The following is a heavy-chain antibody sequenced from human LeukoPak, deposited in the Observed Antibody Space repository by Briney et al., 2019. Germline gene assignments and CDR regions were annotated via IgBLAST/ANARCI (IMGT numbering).Heavy chain of an antibody. CDR3: ARDVSPGIAVAGPVY. CDR2: INPNSGGT. V-gene: IGHV1-2*02. J-gene: IGHJ4*02. D-gene: IGHD6-19*01. CDR1: GYTFTAYY. Sequence: ASVKVSCKASGYTFTAYYMHWMRQAPGQGPEWMGWINPNSGGTNYAQKFQGRVTMTRDTSTSTVYMELSSLRSEDTAVYYCARDVSPGIAVAGPVYWGQGTLVTVSS.